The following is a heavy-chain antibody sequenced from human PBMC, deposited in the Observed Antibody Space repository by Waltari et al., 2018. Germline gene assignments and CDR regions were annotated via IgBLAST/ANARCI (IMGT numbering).Heavy chain of an antibody. J-gene: IGHJ1*01. V-gene: IGHV4-61*02. Sequence: QVQLQESGPGLVKPTHTLSLTCTVSGEPISDDVSRWTSWTWIRQSAGKGLEWIGHIYSSGAVDYHPSLRSRVTMSRDTPTSHFALKLTCVTAAETAVYYCANRWVVNYFKYFRLWSPGTLVTVSS. CDR1: GEPISDDVSRWTS. CDR2: IYSSGAV. CDR3: ANRWVVNYFKYFRL. D-gene: IGHD1-7*01.